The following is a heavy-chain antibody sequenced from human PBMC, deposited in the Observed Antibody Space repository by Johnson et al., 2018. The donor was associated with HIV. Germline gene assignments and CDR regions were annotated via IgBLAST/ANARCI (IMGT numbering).Heavy chain of an antibody. Sequence: VQLVESGGGLVKPGGSLSLSCAGSGFPFSRFVMTWVRQAPGKGLEWVSAITIDGDDTNYADSVKGRFIISRDNSKNTLSLQMNNLRVEDTGIYHCARVGDSFGFDVWGQGTMVTFSS. CDR3: ARVGDSFGFDV. CDR1: GFPFSRFV. J-gene: IGHJ3*01. CDR2: ITIDGDDT. V-gene: IGHV3-23*04. D-gene: IGHD3-16*01.